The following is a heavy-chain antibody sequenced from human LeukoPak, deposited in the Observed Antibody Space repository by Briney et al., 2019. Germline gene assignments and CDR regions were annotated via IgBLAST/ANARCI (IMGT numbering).Heavy chain of an antibody. CDR1: GFTFSSYA. V-gene: IGHV3-23*01. CDR2: ISGSGGST. CDR3: ARDLSYVWGSYRYSTRFDP. D-gene: IGHD3-16*02. J-gene: IGHJ5*02. Sequence: GGSLRLSCAASGFTFSSYAMSWVRQAPGKGLEWVSAISGSGGSTYYADSVKGRFTISRDNSKNTLYLQMNSLSAEDTAVYYCARDLSYVWGSYRYSTRFDPWGQGTLVTVSS.